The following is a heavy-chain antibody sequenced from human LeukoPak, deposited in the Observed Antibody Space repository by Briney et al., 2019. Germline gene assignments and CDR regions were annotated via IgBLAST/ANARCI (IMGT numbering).Heavy chain of an antibody. CDR1: GYSISNGYY. Sequence: SETLSLTCTVSGYSISNGYYWGWIRQPPGKGLEFIGSVYHGGNTYYKASLKSRVTTSVDTSKNQFSLKLSSVTAADTAVYYCARGRSYYDFWSGYPTDYWGQGTLVTVSS. J-gene: IGHJ4*02. CDR3: ARGRSYYDFWSGYPTDY. CDR2: VYHGGNT. D-gene: IGHD3-3*01. V-gene: IGHV4-38-2*02.